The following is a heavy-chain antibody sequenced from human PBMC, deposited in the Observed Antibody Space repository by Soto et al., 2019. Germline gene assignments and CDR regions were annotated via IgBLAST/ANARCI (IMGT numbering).Heavy chain of an antibody. J-gene: IGHJ6*02. CDR1: GGPITTTTW. CDR3: ATQTISYTWGV. Sequence: QVQLQESGPGLVKPSETLSLTCAVSGGPITTTTWWAWVRLPPGKGLEWIGELHHDRTTNYNPSLESRITMSLAKSNNHFSLKLTSVTAADTAIYYCATQTISYTWGVWGRGTTVTVSS. CDR2: LHHDRTT. D-gene: IGHD3-16*01. V-gene: IGHV4-4*02.